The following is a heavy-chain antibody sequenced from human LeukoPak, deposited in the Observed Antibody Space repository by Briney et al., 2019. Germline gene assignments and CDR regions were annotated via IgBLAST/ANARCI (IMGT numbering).Heavy chain of an antibody. J-gene: IGHJ6*03. CDR2: INHRGGS. V-gene: IGHV4-34*01. Sequence: SETLSLTPAVYGGSLSGFYWSWIREPPGKGREGFGEINHRGGSNYDPSLKNRFTISVDTSKNQSSLKLSSVTAADTAVYYCARRHRDNWNYRYYSSMDVWGKGTAVTVSS. D-gene: IGHD1-7*01. CDR1: GGSLSGFY. CDR3: ARRHRDNWNYRYYSSMDV.